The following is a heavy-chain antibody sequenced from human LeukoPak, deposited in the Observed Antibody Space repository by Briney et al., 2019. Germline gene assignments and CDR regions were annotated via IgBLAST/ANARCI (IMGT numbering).Heavy chain of an antibody. J-gene: IGHJ6*02. CDR3: ARAHSIASYYYGVDV. V-gene: IGHV4-39*07. Sequence: SETLSLTCTVSGGSISSSYSYWGWIRQPPGKGLEWIGNIYYSGSTYYGPSLTSRVTVSVDTSENQFSLKLSSVTAADTAVYYCARAHSIASYYYGVDVWGQGTTVTVSS. D-gene: IGHD2/OR15-2a*01. CDR1: GGSISSSYSY. CDR2: IYYSGST.